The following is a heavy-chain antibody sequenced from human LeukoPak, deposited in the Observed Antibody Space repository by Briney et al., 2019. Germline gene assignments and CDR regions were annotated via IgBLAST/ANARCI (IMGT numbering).Heavy chain of an antibody. CDR1: GGSISSGSYY. Sequence: SETLSLTCTVSGGSISSGSYYWSWIRQPAGKGLEWIGRIYTSGSTNYNPSLKSRVTISVDTSKNQFSLKLSSVTAADTAVYYCARDVKYYDILTGYYTEYYFDYWGQGTLVTVTS. D-gene: IGHD3-9*01. CDR2: IYTSGST. V-gene: IGHV4-61*02. CDR3: ARDVKYYDILTGYYTEYYFDY. J-gene: IGHJ4*02.